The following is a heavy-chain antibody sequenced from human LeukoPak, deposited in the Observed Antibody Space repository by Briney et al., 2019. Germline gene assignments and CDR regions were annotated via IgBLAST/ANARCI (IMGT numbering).Heavy chain of an antibody. Sequence: ASVKVSCKASGGTFSSYAISWVRQAPGQGLEWMGRIIPIFGIANYAQKFQGRVTITADKSTSTAYMELSSLRSEDTAVYCCARTQAVTIFGVVTLGHYGMDVWGQGTTVTVSS. CDR2: IIPIFGIA. V-gene: IGHV1-69*04. CDR1: GGTFSSYA. CDR3: ARTQAVTIFGVVTLGHYGMDV. J-gene: IGHJ6*02. D-gene: IGHD3-3*01.